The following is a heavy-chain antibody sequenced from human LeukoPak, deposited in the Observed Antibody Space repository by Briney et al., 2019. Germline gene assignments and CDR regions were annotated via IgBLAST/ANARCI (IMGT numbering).Heavy chain of an antibody. D-gene: IGHD2-15*01. J-gene: IGHJ6*03. CDR1: GFTFSDYY. CDR2: ISSSGSTI. CDR3: ARGRGYCSGGSCYSWLGYYYYYYMDV. V-gene: IGHV3-11*04. Sequence: GGSLRLSCAASGFTFSDYYMSWIRQAPGKGLEWVSYISSSGSTIYYADSVKGRFTISRDNAKNSLYLQMNSLRAEDTAVYYCARGRGYCSGGSCYSWLGYYYYYYMDVWGKGTTVTVSS.